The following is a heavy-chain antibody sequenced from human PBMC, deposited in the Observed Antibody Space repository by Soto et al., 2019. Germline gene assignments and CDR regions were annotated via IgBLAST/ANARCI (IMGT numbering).Heavy chain of an antibody. Sequence: GGSLRLSCAASGFTFSSYWMSWVRQAPGKGLEWVANIKQDGSEKYYVDSVKGRFTISRDNAKNSLYLQMNSLRAEDTAVYYCARDNGYSTRIYYYYYGMDVWGQGTTVTVSS. D-gene: IGHD5-18*01. V-gene: IGHV3-7*05. CDR1: GFTFSSYW. J-gene: IGHJ6*02. CDR2: IKQDGSEK. CDR3: ARDNGYSTRIYYYYYGMDV.